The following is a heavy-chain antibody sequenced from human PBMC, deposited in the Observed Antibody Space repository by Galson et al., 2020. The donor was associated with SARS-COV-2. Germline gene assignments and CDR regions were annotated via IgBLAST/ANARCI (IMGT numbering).Heavy chain of an antibody. J-gene: IGHJ3*02. Sequence: SEPLSLTCAVSGTHINNGSYPWHWIRPPPGKGLEGRGYISHRGGTYYNPSLKSRVTISGDRSKNQFSLTLSSVTAADTAVYYCARLHYGEYAPEAFDIWGPGTRVTVAS. V-gene: IGHV4-30-2*01. D-gene: IGHD4-17*01. CDR1: GTHINNGSYP. CDR3: ARLHYGEYAPEAFDI. CDR2: ISHRGGT.